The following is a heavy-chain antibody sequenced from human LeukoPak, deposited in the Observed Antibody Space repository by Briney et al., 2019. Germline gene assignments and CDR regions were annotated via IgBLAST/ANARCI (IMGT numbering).Heavy chain of an antibody. CDR1: GGTFSSYA. V-gene: IGHV1-69*01. CDR3: ARGKPYCSSTSCPGDYYYYYMDV. D-gene: IGHD2-2*01. Sequence: SVKVSCKASGGTFSSYAISWVRQAPGQGLEWMGGIIPIFGTANYAQKFQGRVTITADESTSTAYMELSSLRSEDTAVYYCARGKPYCSSTSCPGDYYYYYMDVWGKGTTVTVSS. CDR2: IIPIFGTA. J-gene: IGHJ6*03.